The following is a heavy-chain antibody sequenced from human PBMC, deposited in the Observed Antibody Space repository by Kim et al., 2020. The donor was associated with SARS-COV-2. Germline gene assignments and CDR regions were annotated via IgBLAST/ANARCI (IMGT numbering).Heavy chain of an antibody. CDR3: ARGVRSRHFDGFLLDALDV. J-gene: IGHJ6*02. V-gene: IGHV1-69*06. D-gene: IGHD3-9*01. CDR2: IIPIFGTA. Sequence: SVKVSCKASGGTFNNYEVSWVRQAPGQGLEWMGGIIPIFGTANYAQIFQGGVTITADTSTSTVYMELSSLRSGDTAVYYCARGVRSRHFDGFLLDALDVWGRGTTVIVSS. CDR1: GGTFNNYE.